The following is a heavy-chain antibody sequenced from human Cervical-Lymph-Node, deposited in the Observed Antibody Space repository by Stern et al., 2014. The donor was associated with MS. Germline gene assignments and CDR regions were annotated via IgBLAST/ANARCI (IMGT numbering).Heavy chain of an antibody. CDR3: ATHRGRVTYYYGMDV. D-gene: IGHD2-21*02. CDR1: GYTLSEIS. J-gene: IGHJ6*02. CDR2: FDPERGET. Sequence: QVQLVQSGAEVKKPGASVKVSCKVSGYTLSEISMHWVRQAPGKGLEWMGGFDPERGETRYAQNFQGRVTMAADRSTDTAYMELSSLRSEDTALYYCATHRGRVTYYYGMDVWGQGTTVTVSS. V-gene: IGHV1-24*01.